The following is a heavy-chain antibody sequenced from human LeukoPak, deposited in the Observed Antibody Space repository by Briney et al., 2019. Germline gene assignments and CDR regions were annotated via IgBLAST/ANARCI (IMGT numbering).Heavy chain of an antibody. V-gene: IGHV1-69*01. D-gene: IGHD3-3*01. CDR2: IIPIFGTA. J-gene: IGHJ5*02. Sequence: VXXXXXXXGXTFXSYAISWVRQAPXQXLEWMGGIIPIFGTANYAQKFQGRVTITADESTSTAYMELSSLRSEDTAVYYCARGSIFGVVIEAWFDPWGQGTLVTVSS. CDR3: ARGSIFGVVIEAWFDP. CDR1: GXTFXSYA.